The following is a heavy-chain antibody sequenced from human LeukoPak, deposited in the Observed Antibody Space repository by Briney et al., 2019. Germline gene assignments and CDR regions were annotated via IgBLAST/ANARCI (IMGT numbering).Heavy chain of an antibody. CDR3: EKGGAAEGTLFFAY. Sequence: GGSLRLSCTASGFTFSDFGMHWVRQAPGKGLEWVSAISGSGANTYYADSVKGRFTISRDNSKNTLYLKMNSMSAEDKAVYFCEKGGAAEGTLFFAYWGQGPLVNVSS. V-gene: IGHV3-23*01. CDR1: GFTFSDFG. D-gene: IGHD1-1*01. CDR2: ISGSGANT. J-gene: IGHJ4*02.